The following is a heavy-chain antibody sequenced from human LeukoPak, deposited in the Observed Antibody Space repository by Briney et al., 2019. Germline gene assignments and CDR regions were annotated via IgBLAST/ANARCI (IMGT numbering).Heavy chain of an antibody. Sequence: GGSLRLSCAASGFTFSSYAMSWVRQAPGKGLEWVSAISGSGGSTYYADSVKGRFTISRDNSKNTPYLQMNSLRAEDTAVYYCAKQRGGYYSFDYWGQGTLVTVSS. D-gene: IGHD3-22*01. V-gene: IGHV3-23*01. CDR3: AKQRGGYYSFDY. CDR2: ISGSGGST. CDR1: GFTFSSYA. J-gene: IGHJ4*02.